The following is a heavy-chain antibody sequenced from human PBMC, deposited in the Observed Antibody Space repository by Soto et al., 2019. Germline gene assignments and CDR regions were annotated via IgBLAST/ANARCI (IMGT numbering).Heavy chain of an antibody. D-gene: IGHD3-10*01. CDR2: ISSSGSTI. CDR1: GFTFSSYE. J-gene: IGHJ6*02. V-gene: IGHV3-48*03. Sequence: GGSLRLSCAASGFTFSSYEMNWVRQAPGKGLEWASYISSSGSTIYYADSVKGRFTISRDNAKNSLYLQMNSLRAEDTAVYYCARFQGGSGGYFYYYYGMDVRGQGTTVTVS. CDR3: ARFQGGSGGYFYYYYGMDV.